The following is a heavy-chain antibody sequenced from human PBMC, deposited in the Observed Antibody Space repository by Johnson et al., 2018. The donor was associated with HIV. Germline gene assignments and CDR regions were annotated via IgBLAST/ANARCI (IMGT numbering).Heavy chain of an antibody. V-gene: IGHV3-30-3*01. CDR3: AREGQRLLWVGGRRRGAFDI. D-gene: IGHD3-10*01. J-gene: IGHJ3*02. CDR2: ISYDGSNK. Sequence: VQLLESGGGVVQPGRSLRLSCAASGFTFSSYAMHWVRQAPGKGLECVAVISYDGSNKYYADSVKGRFTISRDNSKNTLYLQMNSLRAEDTAVYYCAREGQRLLWVGGRRRGAFDIWGQGTMVTVSS. CDR1: GFTFSSYA.